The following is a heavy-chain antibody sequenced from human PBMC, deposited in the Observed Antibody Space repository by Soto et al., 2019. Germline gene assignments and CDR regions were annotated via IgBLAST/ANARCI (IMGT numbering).Heavy chain of an antibody. V-gene: IGHV5-51*01. CDR3: AASIFYYGMDV. J-gene: IGHJ6*02. CDR1: GYTFTDYW. Sequence: GESLKISCQGSGYTFTDYWIGWVRQLPGKGLEWMGIIYPGDSDTRYNPSFQGQVTISADKSITTTYLQWSSLKASDTAIYYCAASIFYYGMDVWGQGTTVTVSS. CDR2: IYPGDSDT.